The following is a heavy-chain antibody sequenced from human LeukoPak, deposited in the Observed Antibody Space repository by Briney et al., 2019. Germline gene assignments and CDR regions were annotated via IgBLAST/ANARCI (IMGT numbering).Heavy chain of an antibody. V-gene: IGHV4-34*01. D-gene: IGHD6-19*01. CDR3: ARGDPRRYSSAWFYDFAH. J-gene: IGHJ4*02. CDR1: GGSFSDYY. CDR2: INHRGST. Sequence: SETLSLTCAVYGGSFSDYYWSWIRQPPGKWREWSGEINHRGSTNYTPSLKSRVTVSVDTSKTQFSLKLSSVPAADTAVYFCARGDPRRYSSAWFYDFAHWGQGSLVTVSS.